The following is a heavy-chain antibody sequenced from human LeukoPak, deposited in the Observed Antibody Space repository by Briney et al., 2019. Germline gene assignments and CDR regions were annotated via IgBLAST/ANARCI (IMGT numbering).Heavy chain of an antibody. D-gene: IGHD4-17*01. CDR3: ASRTIYGDYVYSVSYFFDY. CDR2: ISGSGGST. V-gene: IGHV3-23*01. CDR1: GFTFSSYA. Sequence: PGGSLRLSCAASGFTFSSYAMSWVRQTPGKGLEWVSAISGSGGSTYYADSVKGQFTISRDNSKNTLYLQMNSLRAEDTAVYYCASRTIYGDYVYSVSYFFDYWGQGTLVTVSS. J-gene: IGHJ4*02.